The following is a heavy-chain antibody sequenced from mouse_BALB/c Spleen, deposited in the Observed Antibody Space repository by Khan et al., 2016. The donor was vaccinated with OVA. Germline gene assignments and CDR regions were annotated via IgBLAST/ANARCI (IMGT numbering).Heavy chain of an antibody. D-gene: IGHD2-1*01. Sequence: QVQLQQPGAELVRPGASVKLSCKASGYTFTSYWMNWVKQRPGQGLEWIGMIDPSDSETHYNQMFKDKATLTVDKSSSTAYMQLSSPTSEDSAVYYCSRGDGNSLYWYFDVWRAGTTVTVSS. CDR1: GYTFTSYW. V-gene: IGHV1-61*01. CDR2: IDPSDSET. J-gene: IGHJ1*01. CDR3: SRGDGNSLYWYFDV.